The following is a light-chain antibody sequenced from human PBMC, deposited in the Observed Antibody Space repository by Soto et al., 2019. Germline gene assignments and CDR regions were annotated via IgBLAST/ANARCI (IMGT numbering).Light chain of an antibody. Sequence: DIQMTQSPSTLSGSVGDRVTITCRASQDISSFLAWYQQKPGKAPKLLIFAASTLQSGVPSRFSGSGSGTDFTLTISSLQPEDFATYYCQQTESYPSTFGGGTKVDIK. J-gene: IGKJ4*01. CDR1: QDISSF. CDR3: QQTESYPST. V-gene: IGKV1-9*01. CDR2: AAS.